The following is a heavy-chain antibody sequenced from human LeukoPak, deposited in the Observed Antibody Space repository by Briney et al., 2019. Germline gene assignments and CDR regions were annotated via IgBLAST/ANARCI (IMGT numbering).Heavy chain of an antibody. V-gene: IGHV1-69*04. CDR2: IILILGIA. CDR1: GGTFSSYA. J-gene: IGHJ4*02. Sequence: SVKVSCKASGGTFSSYAISWVRQAPGQGLEWMGRIILILGIANYAQKFQGRVTITADKSTSTAYMELSSLRSEDTAVYYCARVVEVAATPHFDYWGQGTLVTVSS. D-gene: IGHD2-15*01. CDR3: ARVVEVAATPHFDY.